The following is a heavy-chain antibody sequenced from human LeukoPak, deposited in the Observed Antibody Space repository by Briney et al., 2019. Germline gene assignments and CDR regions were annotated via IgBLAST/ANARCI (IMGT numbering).Heavy chain of an antibody. CDR1: GGSISFYY. CDR3: ARGIAAAPERAFDI. D-gene: IGHD6-13*01. Sequence: PSETLSLTCPVSGGSISFYYWSWIRQPAGKGLEWIGRIYSTGSTDYNPSLKSRVTMSLDTSKNQFSLQMSSVTAADTAVYYCARGIAAAPERAFDIWGQGTMVTVSS. V-gene: IGHV4-4*07. CDR2: IYSTGST. J-gene: IGHJ3*02.